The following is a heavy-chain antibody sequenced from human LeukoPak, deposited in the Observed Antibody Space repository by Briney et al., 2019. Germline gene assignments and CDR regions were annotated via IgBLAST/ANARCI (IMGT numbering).Heavy chain of an antibody. CDR2: IYSDSSST. J-gene: IGHJ4*02. Sequence: GGSLRLSCAASGFTFSSYWMHWVRQAPGKGLVWVSRIYSDSSSTSYADSVKGRFTISRDNAKNTLYLQMNSLRAKDTAVYYCAREGVAGGLDYWGQGTLVTVSS. CDR3: AREGVAGGLDY. V-gene: IGHV3-74*01. CDR1: GFTFSSYW. D-gene: IGHD6-19*01.